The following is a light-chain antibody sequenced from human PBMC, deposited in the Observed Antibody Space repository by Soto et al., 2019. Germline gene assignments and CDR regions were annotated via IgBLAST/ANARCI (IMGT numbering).Light chain of an antibody. CDR2: GVS. CDR3: QHYNNWPFT. V-gene: IGKV3-20*01. Sequence: EIVLTQSPGTLSLSPGERATLSCRASQSVSSGHLAWYQQKPGQAPRLLIHGVSSRATGIPDRFSGSGSGTDFALTISRLEPEDSAVYYCQHYNNWPFTFGQGTKLEI. J-gene: IGKJ2*01. CDR1: QSVSSGH.